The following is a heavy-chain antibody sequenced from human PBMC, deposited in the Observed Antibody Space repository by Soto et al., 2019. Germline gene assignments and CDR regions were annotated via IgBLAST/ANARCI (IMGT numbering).Heavy chain of an antibody. J-gene: IGHJ3*02. V-gene: IGHV3-23*01. CDR1: GFFFSTYA. CDR2: ISSSGDSA. D-gene: IGHD4-17*01. CDR3: AHPRGYGVFDAVDI. Sequence: GGSLRLSCAASGFFFSTYAMNWVRQAPGKGLEWVSAISSSGDSAYYAESVRGRFTIPRDNSINTLYLQMRSLRPEDTAVYFCAHPRGYGVFDAVDIWGQGTMVTVSS.